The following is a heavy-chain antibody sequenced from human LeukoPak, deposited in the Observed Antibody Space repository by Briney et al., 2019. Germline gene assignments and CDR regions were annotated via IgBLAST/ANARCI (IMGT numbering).Heavy chain of an antibody. CDR2: ISGSGGST. D-gene: IGHD2-21*02. CDR3: AKESPNNIVVVTAIPWFDP. Sequence: PGGSLRLSCAASGVTFSSYAMSWVRQAPGKGLEWVSAISGSGGSTYYADSVKGRFTISRDNSKNTLYLQMNSLRAEDTAVYYCAKESPNNIVVVTAIPWFDPWGQGTLVTVSS. V-gene: IGHV3-23*01. J-gene: IGHJ5*02. CDR1: GVTFSSYA.